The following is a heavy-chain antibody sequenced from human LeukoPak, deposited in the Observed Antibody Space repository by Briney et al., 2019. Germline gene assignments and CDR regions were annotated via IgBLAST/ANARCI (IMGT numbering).Heavy chain of an antibody. CDR1: GYTFTSYD. CDR2: MNPNSGNT. Sequence: GASVKVSCKASGYTFTSYDINWVRQATGQGLEWMGWMNPNSGNTGYAQKFQGRVTMTRNTSISTAYMELSSLRSEDTAVYYCARGGGQTYYDSSGYCGGLSLDYWGQGTLVTVSS. J-gene: IGHJ4*02. D-gene: IGHD3-22*01. V-gene: IGHV1-8*01. CDR3: ARGGGQTYYDSSGYCGGLSLDY.